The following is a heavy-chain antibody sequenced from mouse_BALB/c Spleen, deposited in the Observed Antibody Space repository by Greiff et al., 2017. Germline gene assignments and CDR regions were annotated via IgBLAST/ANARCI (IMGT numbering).Heavy chain of an antibody. CDR1: GYSITSDYA. CDR3: ARYDYDDAWFAY. D-gene: IGHD2-4*01. Sequence: DVQLVESGPGLVKPSQSLSLTCTVTGYSITSDYAWNWIRQFPGNKLEWMGYISYSGSTSYNPSLKSRISITRDTSKNQFFLQLNSVTTEDTATYYCARYDYDDAWFAYWGQGTLVTVSA. J-gene: IGHJ3*01. V-gene: IGHV3-2*02. CDR2: ISYSGST.